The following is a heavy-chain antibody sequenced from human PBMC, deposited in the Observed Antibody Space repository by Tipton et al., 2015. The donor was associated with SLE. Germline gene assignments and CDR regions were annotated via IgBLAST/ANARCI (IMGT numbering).Heavy chain of an antibody. CDR2: VHTSGST. J-gene: IGHJ4*02. Sequence: TLSLSCTVSGDSIGSGSYYWIWIRQPAGKGLEWIGRVHTSGSTNYNPSLKSRVSISVDTSKSQFSLTLRSVTAADTAVYFCASAVASGGSHIYYYDSWGQGTLVTVSS. CDR3: ASAVASGGSHIYYYDS. CDR1: GDSIGSGSYY. D-gene: IGHD3-16*01. V-gene: IGHV4-61*02.